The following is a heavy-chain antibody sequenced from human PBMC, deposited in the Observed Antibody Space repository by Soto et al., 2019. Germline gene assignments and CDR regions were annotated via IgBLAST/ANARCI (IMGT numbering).Heavy chain of an antibody. CDR1: GFTISSYT. V-gene: IGHV3-23*01. CDR3: AKVFSPEGGNYFDY. CDR2: ITGSGTNT. J-gene: IGHJ4*02. Sequence: GGSLRLSCAASGFTISSYTMTWVRQASGKGLEWVSAITGSGTNTYYADSVKGRFTISTDKSTNTLYLQMSSLRAEDTAIYYCAKVFSPEGGNYFDYWGQGTLVTVSS.